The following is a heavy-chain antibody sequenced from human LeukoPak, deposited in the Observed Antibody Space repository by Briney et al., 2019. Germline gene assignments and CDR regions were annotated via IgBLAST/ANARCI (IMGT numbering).Heavy chain of an antibody. D-gene: IGHD4-17*01. Sequence: GASVKVSCKASGYTFTSYYMHWVRQAPGKGLEWMGGFDPEDGETIYAQKFQGRVTMTEDTSTDTAYMELSSLRSEDTAVYYCATAYQLRWQNAFDIWGQGTMVTVSS. CDR3: ATAYQLRWQNAFDI. J-gene: IGHJ3*02. V-gene: IGHV1-24*01. CDR2: FDPEDGET. CDR1: GYTFTSYY.